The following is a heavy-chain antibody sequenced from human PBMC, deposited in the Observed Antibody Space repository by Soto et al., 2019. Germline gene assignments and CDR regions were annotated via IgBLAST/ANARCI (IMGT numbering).Heavy chain of an antibody. CDR1: GYTFSSYG. Sequence: QVQLVQSEGEVKKPGASAKVSCKASGYTFSSYGISWVRQAPGQGLEGRGGISTYSGDTEFAQNLQGRVIMTVDTSTTTAYMELRSLGSDDTAVSYCTRSVTPTDWFDSWGQGSLVTVSS. J-gene: IGHJ5*01. CDR2: ISTYSGDT. V-gene: IGHV1-18*01. D-gene: IGHD4-17*01. CDR3: TRSVTPTDWFDS.